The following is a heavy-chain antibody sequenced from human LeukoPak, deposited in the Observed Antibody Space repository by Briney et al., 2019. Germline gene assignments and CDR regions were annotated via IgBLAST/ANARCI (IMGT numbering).Heavy chain of an antibody. J-gene: IGHJ4*01. V-gene: IGHV3-7*01. D-gene: IGHD2-15*01. Sequence: GGSLRLSCVASGFTIDSFYMSWVRQAPGKGLEWVANIDEAGKDRYYADSVKGRFTISRDNTKNSVFLDMTSLRVEDAATYFCARASPGVVFNYFDYWGQGALVPVSS. CDR3: ARASPGVVFNYFDY. CDR1: GFTIDSFY. CDR2: IDEAGKDR.